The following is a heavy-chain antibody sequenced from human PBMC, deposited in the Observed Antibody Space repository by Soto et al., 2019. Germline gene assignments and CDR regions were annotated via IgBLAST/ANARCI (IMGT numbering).Heavy chain of an antibody. CDR1: GYTFTSYY. CDR2: INPSGGST. V-gene: IGHV1-46*01. J-gene: IGHJ6*02. D-gene: IGHD6-19*01. CDR3: ARDIQWLVRSNYYYGMDV. Sequence: ASVTVSCKASGYTFTSYYMHWVRQAPGQGLEWMGIINPSGGSTSYAQKFQGRVTMTRDTSTSTVYMELSSLRSEDTAVYYCARDIQWLVRSNYYYGMDVWGQGTTVTVSS.